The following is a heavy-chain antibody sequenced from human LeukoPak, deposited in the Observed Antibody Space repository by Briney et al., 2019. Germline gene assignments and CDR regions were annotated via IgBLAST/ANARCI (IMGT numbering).Heavy chain of an antibody. V-gene: IGHV3-7*01. Sequence: RGTLRLSRVRSLFTLNDYWMRSVRQPPGTRLEWAGDKKQDGNERYSVEPVKCRFFISRDNAMNSLHLQMKSLRAEDTAAYYCVSPSNRDYGDRHDGFDIWGQGTMVTVSS. CDR3: VSPSNRDYGDRHDGFDI. D-gene: IGHD4-17*01. CDR1: LFTLNDYW. J-gene: IGHJ3*02. CDR2: KKQDGNER.